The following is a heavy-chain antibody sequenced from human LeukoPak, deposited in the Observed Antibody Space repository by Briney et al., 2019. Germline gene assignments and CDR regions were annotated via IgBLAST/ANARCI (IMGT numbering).Heavy chain of an antibody. CDR1: GFTFSNYG. V-gene: IGHV3-30*18. Sequence: GGSLRLSCAASGFTFSNYGMHWVRQAPGKGLEWVALISNDGSNKYYEDSVKGRFTIPRDNSKNTLYLQMNSLRAEDTAVYYCAKDYAVGADHPDAFDIWGQGTMVTVSS. CDR2: ISNDGSNK. CDR3: AKDYAVGADHPDAFDI. D-gene: IGHD1-26*01. J-gene: IGHJ3*02.